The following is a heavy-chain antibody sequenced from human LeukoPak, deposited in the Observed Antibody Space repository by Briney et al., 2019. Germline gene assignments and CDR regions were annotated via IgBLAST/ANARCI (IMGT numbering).Heavy chain of an antibody. CDR1: GFTFSNAL. J-gene: IGHJ4*02. CDR3: TTGPPYCSSTSCRRDY. D-gene: IGHD2-2*01. V-gene: IGHV3-15*01. Sequence: PGGSLRLSCGASGFTFSNALMSWVRQAPGKGLEWVGRIKSKTYGGTTDYAAPVKGRFTISRDDSKNTLYLQMNSLKTEDTAVYYCTTGPPYCSSTSCRRDYWGQGTLVTVSS. CDR2: IKSKTYGGTT.